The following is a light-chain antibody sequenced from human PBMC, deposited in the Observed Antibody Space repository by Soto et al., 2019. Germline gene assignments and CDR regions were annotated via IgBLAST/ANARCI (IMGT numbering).Light chain of an antibody. CDR1: SSDVGGYNY. CDR2: EVS. V-gene: IGLV2-14*01. Sequence: QSALTQPASVSGSPGQSITISCTGTSSDVGGYNYVSWYQQHPGKAPKLMIYEVSNRPSGVSNRFSGSKSGNTASLAISGLQAEYESDYSCSSYPSSSTTHYVFGPGTKLTVL. J-gene: IGLJ1*01. CDR3: SSYPSSSTTHYV.